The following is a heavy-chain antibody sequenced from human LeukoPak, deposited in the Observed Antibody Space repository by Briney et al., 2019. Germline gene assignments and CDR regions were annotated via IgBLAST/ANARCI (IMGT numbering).Heavy chain of an antibody. CDR1: GFTFSSYG. V-gene: IGHV3-30*03. J-gene: IGHJ4*02. CDR3: ARGGPRITIFGVVY. D-gene: IGHD3-3*01. CDR2: ISYDGSNK. Sequence: GGSLRLSCAASGFTFSSYGMHWVRQAPGKGLEWVAVISYDGSNKYYADSVKGRFTISRDNSKNTLYLQMNSLRAEDTAVYYCARGGPRITIFGVVYWGQGTLVTVSS.